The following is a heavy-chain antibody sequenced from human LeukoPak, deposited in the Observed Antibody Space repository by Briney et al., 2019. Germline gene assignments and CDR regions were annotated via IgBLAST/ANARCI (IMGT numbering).Heavy chain of an antibody. Sequence: GGSLRLSCSASGFTFSSYAMHWVRQAPGKGLEYVSAISSNGGSTYYADSVKGRSTISRDNSKNTLYLQMSSLRAGDTAVYYCVKPTTGTTYYFDYWGQGTLVTVSS. CDR1: GFTFSSYA. CDR3: VKPTTGTTYYFDY. CDR2: ISSNGGST. D-gene: IGHD1-1*01. V-gene: IGHV3-64D*09. J-gene: IGHJ4*02.